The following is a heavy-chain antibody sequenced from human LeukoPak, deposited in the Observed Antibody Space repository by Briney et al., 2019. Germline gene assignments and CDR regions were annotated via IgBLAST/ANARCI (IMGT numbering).Heavy chain of an antibody. Sequence: SGGSLRLSCAASGFTFSDYYMSWIRQAPGKGLEWVSYISSSGSTIYYADSAKGRFTISRDNAKNSLYLQMNSLRAEDTAVYYCARDSYYYDSSGYFYYWGQGTLVTVSS. J-gene: IGHJ4*02. V-gene: IGHV3-11*01. D-gene: IGHD3-22*01. CDR1: GFTFSDYY. CDR3: ARDSYYYDSSGYFYY. CDR2: ISSSGSTI.